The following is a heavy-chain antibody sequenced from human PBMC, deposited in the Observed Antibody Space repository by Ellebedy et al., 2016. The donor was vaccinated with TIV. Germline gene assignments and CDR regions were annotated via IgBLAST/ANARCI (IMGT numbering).Heavy chain of an antibody. J-gene: IGHJ6*02. CDR3: AKDQEAGDYYDSSESVYYYGMDV. Sequence: GESLKISXAASGFTFSSYSMNWVRQAPGKGLEWVSYISSSSSTIYYADSVKGRFTISRDNAKNSLYLQMNSLRAEDTAVYYCAKDQEAGDYYDSSESVYYYGMDVWGQGTTVTVSS. CDR1: GFTFSSYS. D-gene: IGHD3-22*01. CDR2: ISSSSSTI. V-gene: IGHV3-48*04.